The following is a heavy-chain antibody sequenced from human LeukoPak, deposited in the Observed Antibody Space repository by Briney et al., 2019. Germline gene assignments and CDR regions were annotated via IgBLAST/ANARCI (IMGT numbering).Heavy chain of an antibody. D-gene: IGHD6-6*01. CDR1: GYSFTSYW. CDR2: IYPGDSDT. CDR3: VRPPQAGSSSSEY. J-gene: IGHJ4*02. V-gene: IGHV5-51*01. Sequence: GESLKISCKGSGYSFTSYWIGWVRQMPGKGLEWMGIIYPGDSDTTYSPSFRGQVTISADKSITTAYLQWSSLKASDTAMYYCVRPPQAGSSSSEYWGQGTLVTVSS.